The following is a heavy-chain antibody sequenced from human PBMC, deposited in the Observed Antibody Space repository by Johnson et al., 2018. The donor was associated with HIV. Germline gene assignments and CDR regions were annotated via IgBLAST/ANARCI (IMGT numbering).Heavy chain of an antibody. CDR2: IYSGGST. V-gene: IGHV3-53*01. J-gene: IGHJ3*02. Sequence: VQLVESGGGLIQPGGSLRLSCEASGFTVRSNYISWVRQAPGKGLEWVSVIYSGGSTYYADSVKGRFTISRDNSKNTLYLQMNSLKTEDTGVYYCTSELVIIRAFDIWGQGTMVTVSS. D-gene: IGHD3-3*01. CDR1: GFTVRSNY. CDR3: TSELVIIRAFDI.